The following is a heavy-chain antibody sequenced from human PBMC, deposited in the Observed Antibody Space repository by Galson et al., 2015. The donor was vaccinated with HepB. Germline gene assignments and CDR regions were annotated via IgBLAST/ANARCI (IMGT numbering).Heavy chain of an antibody. Sequence: SLRLSCAASGFAVSSNDMNWVRQAPGKGLEWVSVINSGGSTYYADSVKGRFIISRDYSKNTLYLQMNSLRAEDTAVYYCARDPRAYYYYGMDVWGQGTTVTVSS. CDR3: ARDPRAYYYYGMDV. CDR1: GFAVSSND. V-gene: IGHV3-66*01. CDR2: INSGGST. J-gene: IGHJ6*02.